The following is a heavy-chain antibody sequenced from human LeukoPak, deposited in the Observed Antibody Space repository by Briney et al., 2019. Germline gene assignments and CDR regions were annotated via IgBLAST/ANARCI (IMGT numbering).Heavy chain of an antibody. CDR1: GYTFTGYY. CDR3: ARAEGSGWYYAFDI. Sequence: GASVKVSCKASGYTFTGYYMHWVRQAPGQGLEWMGWINPNSGGTNYAQKFQGWVTMTWDTSISTAYMELSRLRSDDTAVYYCARAEGSGWYYAFDIWGQGTMVTVSS. V-gene: IGHV1-2*04. J-gene: IGHJ3*02. CDR2: INPNSGGT. D-gene: IGHD6-19*01.